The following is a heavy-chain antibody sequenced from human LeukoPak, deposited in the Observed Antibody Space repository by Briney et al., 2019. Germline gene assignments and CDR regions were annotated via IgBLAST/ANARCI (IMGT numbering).Heavy chain of an antibody. CDR1: GGSISTYY. Sequence: SETLSLTSTVSGGSISTYYWSWIRQPAGKGLEWIGRIYTSGSTNYNPSLKSRVTISVDKSKNQFSLKLSSVTAADTAVYYCAREMWCSNGVCPHYYMDVWGKGTTVTVSS. CDR2: IYTSGST. J-gene: IGHJ6*03. CDR3: AREMWCSNGVCPHYYMDV. D-gene: IGHD2-8*01. V-gene: IGHV4-4*07.